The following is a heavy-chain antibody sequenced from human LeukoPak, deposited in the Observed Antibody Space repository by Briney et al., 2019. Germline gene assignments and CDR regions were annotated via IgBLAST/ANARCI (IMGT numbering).Heavy chain of an antibody. CDR1: GYSFSTFD. CDR3: ARGGILVQGVTILYGMDV. CDR2: MNPNSGNT. J-gene: IGHJ6*02. D-gene: IGHD3-10*01. Sequence: ASLKVSCKTSGYSFSTFDINWVRQDTGQGLEWMGWMNPNSGNTNYEQKFQGRLTMTRDTSISTAYMELSSLRSEDTAVYYCARGGILVQGVTILYGMDVWGQGTTVTVSS. V-gene: IGHV1-8*01.